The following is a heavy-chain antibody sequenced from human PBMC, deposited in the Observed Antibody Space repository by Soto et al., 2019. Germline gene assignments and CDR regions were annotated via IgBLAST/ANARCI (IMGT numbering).Heavy chain of an antibody. V-gene: IGHV3-48*01. CDR2: ISSSSSTI. Sequence: EVQLVESGGGLVQPGGSLRLSCAAFGFSFSSYSMNWVRQAPGKGLECVSYISSSSSTIYYADSVKGRFTISRDNAKNSLDLQMNSLRAEDTAVYYCARSSGSGAATIISYWGQGTLVTVSS. CDR3: ARSSGSGAATIISY. D-gene: IGHD5-12*01. J-gene: IGHJ4*02. CDR1: GFSFSSYS.